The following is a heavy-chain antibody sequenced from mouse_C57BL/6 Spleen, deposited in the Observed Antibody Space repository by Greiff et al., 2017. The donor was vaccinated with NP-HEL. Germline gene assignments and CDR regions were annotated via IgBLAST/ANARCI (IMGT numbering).Heavy chain of an antibody. CDR3: AREFHGSSYVENYFDY. J-gene: IGHJ2*01. CDR1: GYTFTSYW. CDR2: IDPNSGGT. D-gene: IGHD1-1*01. V-gene: IGHV1-72*01. Sequence: QVQLQQPGAELVKPGASVKLSCKASGYTFTSYWMHWVKQRPGRGLEWIGRIDPNSGGTKYNEKFKSKATLTVDKPSSTAYMQLSSLTSEDSAVYYCAREFHGSSYVENYFDYWGQGTTLTVSS.